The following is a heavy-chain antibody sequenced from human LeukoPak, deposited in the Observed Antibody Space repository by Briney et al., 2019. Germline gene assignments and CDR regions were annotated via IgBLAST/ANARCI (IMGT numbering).Heavy chain of an antibody. J-gene: IGHJ4*02. CDR3: ARGAGYYDSSASIDY. V-gene: IGHV1-46*01. Sequence: ASVKVSCEASGYTFTSFYMYWVRQAPGQGLEWMGIINPSGGGTSYAQKFQGRLTMTRDTSTSTVYMELSSLRSEDTAVYYCARGAGYYDSSASIDYWGQGTLVTVSS. CDR1: GYTFTSFY. CDR2: INPSGGGT. D-gene: IGHD3-22*01.